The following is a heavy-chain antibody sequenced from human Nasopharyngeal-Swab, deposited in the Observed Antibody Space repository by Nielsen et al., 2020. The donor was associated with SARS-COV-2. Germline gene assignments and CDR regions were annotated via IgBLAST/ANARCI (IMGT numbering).Heavy chain of an antibody. Sequence: GGSLRFSCEASDFTLSSNAMPWARQAPGKGLEGAEVISHDGSNKYYADSVKGRFTISRDNSKNTLYLQMNSLRAEHTSVYYCTRAGGRYYDSGGYYYLASAFDIWGQGTMVTVSS. V-gene: IGHV3-30-3*01. D-gene: IGHD3-22*01. CDR3: TRAGGRYYDSGGYYYLASAFDI. CDR2: ISHDGSNK. CDR1: DFTLSSNA. J-gene: IGHJ3*02.